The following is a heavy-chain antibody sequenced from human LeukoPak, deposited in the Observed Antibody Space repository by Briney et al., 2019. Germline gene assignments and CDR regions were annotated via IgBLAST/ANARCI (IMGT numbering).Heavy chain of an antibody. Sequence: QPAGTLSLSCAASGFTISSYAMSWVRQAPGKGLEWVSAINGSDGSTYYADSVKGRFTISRDNSKNTLYLQMNSLRAEDTAVYYCAKDINCGDYLYWGQGTLVTVSS. CDR1: GFTISSYA. D-gene: IGHD4-17*01. CDR2: INGSDGST. CDR3: AKDINCGDYLY. J-gene: IGHJ4*02. V-gene: IGHV3-23*01.